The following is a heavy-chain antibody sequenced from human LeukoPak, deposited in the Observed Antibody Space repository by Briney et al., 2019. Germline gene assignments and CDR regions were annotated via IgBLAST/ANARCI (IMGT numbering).Heavy chain of an antibody. V-gene: IGHV4-59*08. J-gene: IGHJ4*02. Sequence: PSETLSLTCNVSGGSISSYYWSWIRQSPGKGLEWIGYIYYSGSTNYNPSLKSRVTISVDTSKNQFSLKLSSVTAADTAVYYCARTYYDILTGYYDWYYFDYWGQGTLVTVSS. CDR3: ARTYYDILTGYYDWYYFDY. CDR1: GGSISSYY. CDR2: IYYSGST. D-gene: IGHD3-9*01.